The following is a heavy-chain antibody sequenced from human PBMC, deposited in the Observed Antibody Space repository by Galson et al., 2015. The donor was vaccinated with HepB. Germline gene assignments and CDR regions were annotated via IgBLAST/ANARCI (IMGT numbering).Heavy chain of an antibody. V-gene: IGHV4-61*05. D-gene: IGHD3-10*01. CDR1: GGSISFTTYY. J-gene: IGHJ4*02. CDR2: IYYSGST. CDR3: VRGDYYGLATD. Sequence: TLSLTCRVSGGSISFTTYYWNWIRQPPGKGLEWIGYIYYSGSTTYNSSLKSRITISVDTSKDQFSLKLSSVTAADTAVYYCVRGDYYGLATDWGQGTLVTVSS.